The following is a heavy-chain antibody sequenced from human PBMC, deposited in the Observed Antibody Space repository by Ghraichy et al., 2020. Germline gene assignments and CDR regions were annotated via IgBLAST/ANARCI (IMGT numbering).Heavy chain of an antibody. J-gene: IGHJ6*02. V-gene: IGHV3-48*02. CDR2: ISSSSSTI. CDR3: ARAGYCSSTSCHYYYYGMDV. D-gene: IGHD2-2*01. CDR1: GFTFSRYS. Sequence: GGSLRLSCAASGFTFSRYSMNWVRQAPGKGLEWVSYISSSSSTIYYADSVKGRFTISRDNAKNSLYLQMNSLRDEDTAVYYCARAGYCSSTSCHYYYYGMDVWGQGTTVTVSS.